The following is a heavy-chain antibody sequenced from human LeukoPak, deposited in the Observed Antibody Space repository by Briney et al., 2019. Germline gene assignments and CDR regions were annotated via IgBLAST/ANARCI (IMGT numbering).Heavy chain of an antibody. CDR1: GFTFSSYA. D-gene: IGHD6-13*01. CDR3: AKVVAAGTTQFFDY. CDR2: ISGSGGST. J-gene: IGHJ4*02. Sequence: GVSLRLSCAASGFTFSSYAMSWVRQAPGKGLEWVSAISGSGGSTYYADSVKRRFSISRDNSKNTLYLQMNSLRAEDTAVYYCAKVVAAGTTQFFDYWGQGTLVTVSS. V-gene: IGHV3-23*01.